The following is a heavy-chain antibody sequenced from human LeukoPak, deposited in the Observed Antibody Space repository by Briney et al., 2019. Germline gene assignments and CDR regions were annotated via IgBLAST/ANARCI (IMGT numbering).Heavy chain of an antibody. D-gene: IGHD1-1*01. V-gene: IGHV3-33*01. CDR2: IWYDGSNK. J-gene: IGHJ4*02. CDR3: ARGPQQLERPFDS. CDR1: GFTFSSYG. Sequence: GRSLRLSCAASGFTFSSYGMHWVRQAPGKGLEWVAVIWYDGSNKYYADSVKGRFTISRDNSKNTLYLQMNSLRAEDTAVYYCARGPQQLERPFDSWGQGTLVIVSS.